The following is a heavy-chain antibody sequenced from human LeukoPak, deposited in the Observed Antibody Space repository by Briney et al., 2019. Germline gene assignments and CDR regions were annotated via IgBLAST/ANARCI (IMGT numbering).Heavy chain of an antibody. CDR1: GFPLSIHG. V-gene: IGHV3-30*02. J-gene: IGHJ5*02. D-gene: IGHD3-3*01. CDR2: IRYDGSNK. CDR3: ARYQAIFGVDPNWFDP. Sequence: GGSLRLLCAASGFPLSIHGMHCLRQPPDKGVECVAFIRYDGSNKYYADSVKSRFTISRDNSKNTLYLQMSSLRAEDTAVYYCARYQAIFGVDPNWFDPWGQGTLVTVSS.